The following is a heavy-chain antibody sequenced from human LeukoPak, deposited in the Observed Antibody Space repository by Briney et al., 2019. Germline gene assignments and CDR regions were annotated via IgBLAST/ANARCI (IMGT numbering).Heavy chain of an antibody. V-gene: IGHV1-2*02. CDR3: ARDLPLTVTTSDY. CDR1: GYTFTGYY. J-gene: IGHJ4*02. CDR2: INPNSGGT. D-gene: IGHD4-17*01. Sequence: ASVKVSCKASGYTFTGYYMHWVRQAPGQGLEWMGWINPNSGGTNYAQKFQGRGTMTRDTSISTAYMELSRLRADDTAVYDCARDLPLTVTTSDYWGQGTLATVSS.